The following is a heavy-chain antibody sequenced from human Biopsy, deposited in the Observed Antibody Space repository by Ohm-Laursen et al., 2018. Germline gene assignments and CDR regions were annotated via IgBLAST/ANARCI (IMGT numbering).Heavy chain of an antibody. Sequence: SDTLSLTWNVSGGDINNYYWSWIRQPAGKGLEWIGRIYPGGSTNYNPSLKSRVTTSVDTSKEQLSLRLRSVTAADTAMYYCASVVLGPTNDAFDLWDQGTMVVVSS. CDR1: GGDINNYY. D-gene: IGHD3-22*01. CDR3: ASVVLGPTNDAFDL. V-gene: IGHV4-4*07. J-gene: IGHJ3*01. CDR2: IYPGGST.